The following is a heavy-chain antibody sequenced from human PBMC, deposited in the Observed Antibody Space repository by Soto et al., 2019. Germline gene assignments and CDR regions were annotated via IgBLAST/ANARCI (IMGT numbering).Heavy chain of an antibody. V-gene: IGHV1-18*01. CDR3: ARVDCSGDSCYGDFDT. Sequence: GASVKVSCKASGYTFTSYGISWVRQAPGQGLEWMGWINAYNGNTNYAQKLQGRVTITRDTSASTVYMELFSLTSADTAVYFCARVDCSGDSCYGDFDTWGQGTLVTVSS. CDR1: GYTFTSYG. J-gene: IGHJ4*02. D-gene: IGHD2-15*01. CDR2: INAYNGNT.